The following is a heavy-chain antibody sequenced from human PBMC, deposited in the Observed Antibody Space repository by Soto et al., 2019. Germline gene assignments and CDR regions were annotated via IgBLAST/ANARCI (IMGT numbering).Heavy chain of an antibody. CDR3: ASAKIGDYFPVD. CDR2: INSDGSTT. V-gene: IGHV3-74*01. Sequence: GGSLRLSCAVSGFTFSGYWMHWVRQAPGKGLVWVSRINSDGSTTSYADSVKGRFTISRDNAKNTLYLQMDSLRAEDTAVYYCASAKIGDYFPVDWRQGTLVTVS. CDR1: GFTFSGYW. J-gene: IGHJ4*02. D-gene: IGHD4-17*01.